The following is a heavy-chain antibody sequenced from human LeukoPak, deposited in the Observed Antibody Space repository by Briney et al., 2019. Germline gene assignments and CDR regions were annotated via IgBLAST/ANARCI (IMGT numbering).Heavy chain of an antibody. Sequence: SETLSLTCTVSGGSISSSSYYWGWIRQPPGEGLEWIGSIYYSGSTYYNPSLKSRVTISVDTSKNQFSLKLSSVTAADTAVYYCARRYYYGSGTDYWGQGTLVTVSS. CDR2: IYYSGST. J-gene: IGHJ4*02. V-gene: IGHV4-39*01. CDR1: GGSISSSSYY. D-gene: IGHD3-10*01. CDR3: ARRYYYGSGTDY.